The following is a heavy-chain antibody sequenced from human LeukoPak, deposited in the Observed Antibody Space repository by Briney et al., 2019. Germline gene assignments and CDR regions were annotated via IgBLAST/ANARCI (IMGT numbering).Heavy chain of an antibody. V-gene: IGHV1-69*04. CDR1: GGTFSSYA. J-gene: IGHJ4*02. Sequence: ASVKVSCKASGGTFSSYATSWVRQAPGQGLEWMGRIIPILGIANYAQKFQGRVTITADKSTSTAYMELSSLRSEDTAVYYCARGKQLDRPLDYWGQGTLVTVSS. D-gene: IGHD6-6*01. CDR3: ARGKQLDRPLDY. CDR2: IIPILGIA.